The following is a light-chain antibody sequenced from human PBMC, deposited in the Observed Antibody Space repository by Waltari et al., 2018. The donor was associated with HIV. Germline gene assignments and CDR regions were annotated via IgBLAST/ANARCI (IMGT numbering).Light chain of an antibody. CDR3: NSRDSSGNHVV. CDR1: SLRSYY. J-gene: IGLJ2*01. V-gene: IGLV3-19*01. Sequence: VSVALGQTVRITCQGDSLRSYYASWYQQKPGQAPVLVIYGKNNRPSGIPDRFSGSISGNTAALTITGAQAEDEADYYCNSRDSSGNHVVFGGGTKLTVL. CDR2: GKN.